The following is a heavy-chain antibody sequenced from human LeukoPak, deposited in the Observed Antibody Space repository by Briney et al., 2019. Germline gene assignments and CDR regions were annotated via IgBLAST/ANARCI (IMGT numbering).Heavy chain of an antibody. J-gene: IGHJ5*02. CDR2: LHYSGTI. D-gene: IGHD3-10*01. Sequence: SETLSLTCTVSGGSISTYNYYWGWIRQPPGKGLEWIGSLHYSGTIYYSPSLKSRVTISVDTSKDQFSLKLSSVTAADTAVYYCARRNYYASGSYFPWGQGTPVTVSS. V-gene: IGHV4-39*01. CDR3: ARRNYYASGSYFP. CDR1: GGSISTYNYY.